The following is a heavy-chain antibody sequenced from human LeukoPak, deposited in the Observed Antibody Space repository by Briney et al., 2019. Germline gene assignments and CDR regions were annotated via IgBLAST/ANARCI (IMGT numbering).Heavy chain of an antibody. J-gene: IGHJ5*02. Sequence: PSETLSLTCAVYGGSFSGYCWSWIRQPPGKGLEWIGEINHSGSTNYNPSLKSRVTISVDTSKNQFSLKLSSVTAADTAAYYCARSDWFDPWGQGTLVTVSS. CDR1: GGSFSGYC. CDR2: INHSGST. V-gene: IGHV4-34*01. CDR3: ARSDWFDP.